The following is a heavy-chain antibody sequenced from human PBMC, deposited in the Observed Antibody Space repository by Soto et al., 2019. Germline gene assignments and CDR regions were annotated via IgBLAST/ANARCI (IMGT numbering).Heavy chain of an antibody. V-gene: IGHV3-74*01. J-gene: IGHJ4*02. CDR3: ARMRASGPYFDLFDN. CDR1: GFTCISYG. D-gene: IGHD1-26*01. CDR2: TNSDESSI. Sequence: VGSLIVCCAAAGFTCISYGRHWVRQVPGKGLVWVARTNSDESSIAYADSVKGRFTISRDTSKSQVVLTMTNLDPEDTGTYYCARMRASGPYFDLFDNWGQGALVTVSS.